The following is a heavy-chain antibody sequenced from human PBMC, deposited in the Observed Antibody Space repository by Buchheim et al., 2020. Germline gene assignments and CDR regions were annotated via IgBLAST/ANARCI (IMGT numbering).Heavy chain of an antibody. CDR3: ASENAAAGPDFDY. CDR2: ISTYNGNT. D-gene: IGHD6-13*01. V-gene: IGHV1-18*01. Sequence: QVQLVQSGAEVKKPGASVKVSCKASGYTFTSYDINWVRQATGQGLEWMGWISTYNGNTKFAQKVQGRVTMTTDSSTSTVYIELRSLRSEGTAIYYCASENAAAGPDFDYWGQGTL. J-gene: IGHJ4*02. CDR1: GYTFTSYD.